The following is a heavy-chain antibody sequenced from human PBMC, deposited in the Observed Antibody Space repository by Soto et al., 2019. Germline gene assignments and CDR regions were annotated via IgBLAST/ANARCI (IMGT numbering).Heavy chain of an antibody. CDR2: ISGSGSTT. CDR3: AKAVATISDFDY. V-gene: IGHV3-23*01. CDR1: GFTFGNYA. D-gene: IGHD5-12*01. J-gene: IGHJ4*02. Sequence: EVQLLESGGGLVQPGGSLRLSCAASGFTFGNYAMSWVRQAPGKGLEWVSGISGSGSTTSNGDSVRGRFTISRDNSKNTVYLEMNNLRGEDTAVYYCAKAVATISDFDYWGQGTLVTVSS.